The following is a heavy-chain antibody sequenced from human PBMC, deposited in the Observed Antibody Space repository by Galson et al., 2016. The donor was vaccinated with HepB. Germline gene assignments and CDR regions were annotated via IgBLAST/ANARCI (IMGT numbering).Heavy chain of an antibody. D-gene: IGHD3-16*02. V-gene: IGHV4-39*02. J-gene: IGHJ4*02. Sequence: SETLSLTCTVSGGSISSSNYYWGWIRQPPGKGLEWIGSLFYSGSTYYNPSLRSRVTISVSTSKNQFSLKLSSVTAGDTAVYYCARDSLMDDDVWGSYRKGFDYWGQGTLVTVPS. CDR1: GGSISSSNYY. CDR3: ARDSLMDDDVWGSYRKGFDY. CDR2: LFYSGST.